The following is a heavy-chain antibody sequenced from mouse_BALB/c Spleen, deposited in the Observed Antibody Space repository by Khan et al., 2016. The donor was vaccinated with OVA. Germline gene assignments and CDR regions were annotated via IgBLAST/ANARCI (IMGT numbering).Heavy chain of an antibody. V-gene: IGHV1-7*01. CDR3: TRDRIDY. CDR1: GHTFTTYW. J-gene: IGHJ2*01. Sequence: QVQLKQSGAERAKPGASVKMSCKASGHTFTTYWMHWVKQRPGQGLEWIGYINPTSGYTDYNEKFKDRATLSADKSSSTAYMQLSSLTSEDSAVYYCTRDRIDYWGQGTTLTVSS. CDR2: INPTSGYT.